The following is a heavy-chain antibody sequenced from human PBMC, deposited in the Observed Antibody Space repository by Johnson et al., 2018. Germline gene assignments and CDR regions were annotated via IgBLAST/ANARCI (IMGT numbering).Heavy chain of an antibody. Sequence: VQSGGSVRLSCAASGFPFKTYSMDWVRQAPGKGLEWLAFIRYDGATIYYADSLKGRFIISSDNAKNTLYLQMNSLTDEDTAVYYCARQYCSTSLCYRAYFHHRGQGTLVTVSS. CDR1: GFPFKTYS. J-gene: IGHJ1*01. CDR3: ARQYCSTSLCYRAYFHH. CDR2: IRYDGATI. V-gene: IGHV3-48*02. D-gene: IGHD2-2*01.